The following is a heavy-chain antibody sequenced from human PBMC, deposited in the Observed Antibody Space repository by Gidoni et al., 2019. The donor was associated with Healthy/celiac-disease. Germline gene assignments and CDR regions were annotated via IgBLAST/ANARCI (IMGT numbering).Heavy chain of an antibody. D-gene: IGHD2-8*01. Sequence: EVQLLESGGGLVQPGGSLRLSCAAPGFTFSSYAMSWVRQAPGKGLEWVSAISGSGGSTYYADSVKGRFTISRDNSKNTLYLQMNSLRAEDTAVYYCAKELREGVSNRYYFDYWGQGTLVTVSS. CDR2: ISGSGGST. J-gene: IGHJ4*02. V-gene: IGHV3-23*01. CDR3: AKELREGVSNRYYFDY. CDR1: GFTFSSYA.